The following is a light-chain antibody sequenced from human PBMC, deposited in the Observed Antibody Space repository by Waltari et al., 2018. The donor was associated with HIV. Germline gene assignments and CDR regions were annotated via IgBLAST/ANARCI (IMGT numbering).Light chain of an antibody. CDR2: EVS. J-gene: IGLJ3*02. CDR3: SSYTTSSTWV. V-gene: IGLV2-14*01. CDR1: SSDIGGYKY. Sequence: QSALTQPASVSGSPGQSITISCTGTSSDIGGYKYVSWYQQQPGKAPKLMISEVSNRPSGVSNRFSGSKYGNTASLTISGLQAEDEADYYCSSYTTSSTWVFGGGTKLTVL.